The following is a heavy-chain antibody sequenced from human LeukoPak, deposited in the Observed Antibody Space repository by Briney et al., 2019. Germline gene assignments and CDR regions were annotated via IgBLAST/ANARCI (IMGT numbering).Heavy chain of an antibody. CDR1: GDSISSGDYY. V-gene: IGHV4-30-4*08. CDR2: IYYSGST. J-gene: IGHJ3*02. Sequence: SQTLSLTCTVSGDSISSGDYYWSWIRQPPGKGLEWIGYIYYSGSTYYNPSLKSRVTISVDTSKNQFSLKLSSVTAADTAVYYCARDTDMVRGVIKRAFDIWGQGTMVTVSS. D-gene: IGHD3-10*01. CDR3: ARDTDMVRGVIKRAFDI.